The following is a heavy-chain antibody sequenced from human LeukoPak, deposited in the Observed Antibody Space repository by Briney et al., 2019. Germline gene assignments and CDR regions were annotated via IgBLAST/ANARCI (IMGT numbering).Heavy chain of an antibody. D-gene: IGHD3-22*01. V-gene: IGHV5-51*01. CDR1: GYSFTSYW. J-gene: IGHJ4*02. CDR2: MYPGDSDT. Sequence: GESLKISCKASGYSFTSYWIGWVRQMPGKGLEWMGIMYPGDSDTRYSPSFQGQVTISADKSISTAYLQWSSLKASDTAMYYCARRAYYDSSGYYEEDDFWGQGTLVTVSS. CDR3: ARRAYYDSSGYYEEDDF.